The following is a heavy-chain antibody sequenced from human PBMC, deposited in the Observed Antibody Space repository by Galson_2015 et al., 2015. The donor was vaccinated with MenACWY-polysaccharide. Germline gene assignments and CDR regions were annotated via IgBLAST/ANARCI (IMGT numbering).Heavy chain of an antibody. CDR1: GYTFTGYY. D-gene: IGHD3-3*01. Sequence: SVKVSCKASGYTFTGYYMHWVRQAPGQGLEWMGWINPNSGGTNYAQKFQGRVTMTRDTSISTAYMELSRLRSDDTAVYYCARGLSPSALWSSASYRFDPWGQGTLVTVSS. CDR2: INPNSGGT. CDR3: ARGLSPSALWSSASYRFDP. J-gene: IGHJ5*02. V-gene: IGHV1-2*02.